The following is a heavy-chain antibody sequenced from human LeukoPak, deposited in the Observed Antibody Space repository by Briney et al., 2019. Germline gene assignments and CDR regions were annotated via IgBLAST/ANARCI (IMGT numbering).Heavy chain of an antibody. CDR2: ISSSGSTI. CDR1: GFTFSSYE. D-gene: IGHD3-22*01. J-gene: IGHJ4*02. CDR3: AKLSSRSSGGYFDY. Sequence: GGSLRLSCAASGFTFSSYEMNWVRQAPGKGLEWVSYISSSGSTIYYADSVKGRFTISRDNAKNSLYLQMNSLRAEDTAVYYCAKLSSRSSGGYFDYWGQGTLVTVSS. V-gene: IGHV3-48*03.